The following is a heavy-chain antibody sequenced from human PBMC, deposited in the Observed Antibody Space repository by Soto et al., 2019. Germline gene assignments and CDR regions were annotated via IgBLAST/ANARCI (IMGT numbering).Heavy chain of an antibody. J-gene: IGHJ5*02. Sequence: GASVKVSCKASGGTFSSYAISWVRQAPGQGLEWMGGIIPIFGTANYAQKFQGRVTITADESTSTAYMELSSLRSEDTAMYYCARRHCSGGSCYWFDPWGQGTLVTVSS. D-gene: IGHD2-15*01. CDR2: IIPIFGTA. CDR3: ARRHCSGGSCYWFDP. V-gene: IGHV1-69*13. CDR1: GGTFSSYA.